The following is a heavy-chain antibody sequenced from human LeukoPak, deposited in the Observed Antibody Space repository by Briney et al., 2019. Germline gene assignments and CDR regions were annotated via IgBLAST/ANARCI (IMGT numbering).Heavy chain of an antibody. V-gene: IGHV4-59*08. J-gene: IGHJ4*02. CDR3: ARRRIETLDY. Sequence: SETLSLTCTVSGGSISSYYWSWTRQPPGKGLEWIGYIYYSGSTYYNPPLKSRVTISVDTSKNQFSLKLSSVTAADTAVYYCARRRIETLDYWGQGTLVTVSS. CDR1: GGSISSYY. CDR2: IYYSGST.